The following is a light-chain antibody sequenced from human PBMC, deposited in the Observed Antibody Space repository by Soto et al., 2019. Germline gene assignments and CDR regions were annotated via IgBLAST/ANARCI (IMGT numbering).Light chain of an antibody. CDR2: DAS. J-gene: IGKJ1*01. CDR1: QSIRNY. Sequence: DLPMTQSPSTLSASVGDRVTITCRASQSIRNYLAWYQQKPGKAPRFLIFDASTLESGVASRFSGSGSGTEFTLTISSLQPDDFATYYCQHYNSYPWTFGQGTKVEIK. CDR3: QHYNSYPWT. V-gene: IGKV1-5*01.